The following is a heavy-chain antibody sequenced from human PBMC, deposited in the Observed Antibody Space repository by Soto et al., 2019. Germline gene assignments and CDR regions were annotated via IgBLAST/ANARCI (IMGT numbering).Heavy chain of an antibody. CDR2: INPNSGGT. J-gene: IGHJ5*02. V-gene: IGHV1-2*04. D-gene: IGHD1-1*01. CDR1: GYTFTGYY. CDR3: SRLDDGWWFDP. Sequence: GASVKVSCKASGYTFTGYYMHWVRQAPGQGLEWMGWINPNSGGTNYAQNFQGWVTMTRDTSISTAYIELSRLRSDDTAVYYCSRLDDGWWFDPWGQGTLVTVSS.